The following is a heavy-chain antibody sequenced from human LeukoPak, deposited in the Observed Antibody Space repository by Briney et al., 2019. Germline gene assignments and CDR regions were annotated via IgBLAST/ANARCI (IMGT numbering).Heavy chain of an antibody. J-gene: IGHJ4*02. CDR1: GYTFTGYY. V-gene: IGHV1-2*04. Sequence: ASVKVSCKASGYTFTGYYMHWVRQAPGQGLEWMGWVNPNSSGTNYAQKFQGWVTMTRDTSISTAYMELSRLRSDDTAVYYCARGIEAETGWFDYRGQGTLVTVSS. CDR3: ARGIEAETGWFDY. D-gene: IGHD5-12*01. CDR2: VNPNSSGT.